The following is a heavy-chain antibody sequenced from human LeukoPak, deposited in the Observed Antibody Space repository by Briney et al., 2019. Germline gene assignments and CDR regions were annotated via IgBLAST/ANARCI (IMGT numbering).Heavy chain of an antibody. D-gene: IGHD3-22*01. J-gene: IGHJ4*02. CDR2: INPSGGST. Sequence: ASVKVSCKASGYTFTSYYMHWVRQAPGQGLEWMGIINPSGGSTSYAQKFQGRVTMTRDTSTNTVYMELSSLRSEDTAVYYCARDGGSTMIVVVPFDYWGQGTLVTVSS. V-gene: IGHV1-46*01. CDR3: ARDGGSTMIVVVPFDY. CDR1: GYTFTSYY.